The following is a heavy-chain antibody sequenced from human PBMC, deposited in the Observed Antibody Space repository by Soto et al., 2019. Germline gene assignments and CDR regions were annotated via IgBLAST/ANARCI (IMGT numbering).Heavy chain of an antibody. J-gene: IGHJ5*02. CDR1: GGTFSSYA. Sequence: SVKVSCKASGGTFSSYAISWVRQAPGQGLEWMGGIIPIFGTANYAQKFQGRVTITADKSTSTAYMELSSLRSEDTAVYYCARGILVVGRSWFDPWGQGTLVTVSS. V-gene: IGHV1-69*06. D-gene: IGHD2-15*01. CDR2: IIPIFGTA. CDR3: ARGILVVGRSWFDP.